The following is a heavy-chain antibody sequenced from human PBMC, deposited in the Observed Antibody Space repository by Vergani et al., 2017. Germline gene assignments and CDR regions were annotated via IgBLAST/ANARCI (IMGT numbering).Heavy chain of an antibody. CDR1: GFTFSNYA. D-gene: IGHD2-2*03. Sequence: EVQLLESGGGLVQPGGSLRLSCAASGFTFSNYAMTWVRQAPGKGLEWVSSISGSGGSTYYADSVKGRFTISRDNSKNTLYLQMNSLRDEDTAVYYCTKGPGEWIYYMDVWGKGTTVTVSS. J-gene: IGHJ6*03. CDR3: TKGPGEWIYYMDV. V-gene: IGHV3-23*01. CDR2: ISGSGGST.